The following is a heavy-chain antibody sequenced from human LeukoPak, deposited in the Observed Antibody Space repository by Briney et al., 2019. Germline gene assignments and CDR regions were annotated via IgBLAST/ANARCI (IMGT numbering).Heavy chain of an antibody. CDR3: ARSGPGRYCRNINCPSFDF. CDR1: GFTFSSYA. Sequence: GSLRLSCAASGFTFSSYAMSWIRQPPGKGLEWIGEINHSGSTTYNPSLKSRVTISVDTSKNQISLKLSSVTAADTAVYYCARSGPGRYCRNINCPSFDFWGQGTLVTVSS. J-gene: IGHJ4*02. D-gene: IGHD2-2*01. V-gene: IGHV4-34*01. CDR2: INHSGST.